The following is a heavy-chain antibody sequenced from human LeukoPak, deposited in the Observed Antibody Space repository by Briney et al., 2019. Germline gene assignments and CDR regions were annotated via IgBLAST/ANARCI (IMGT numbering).Heavy chain of an antibody. D-gene: IGHD2-21*01. V-gene: IGHV3-23*01. CDR1: RFAFSSYA. CDR3: TYDHFDS. CDR2: ISGGGGST. Sequence: PGGSLRLSCAASRFAFSSYAMGWVRQAPGKGLEWVSTISGGGGSTNYADSVKGRFTISRDNAKNTLYLQMNSLRADDTAIYCCTYDHFDSWGQGTLVTVSS. J-gene: IGHJ4*02.